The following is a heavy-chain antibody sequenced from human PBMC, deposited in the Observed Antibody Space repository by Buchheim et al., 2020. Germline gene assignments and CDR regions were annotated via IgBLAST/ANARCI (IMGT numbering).Heavy chain of an antibody. CDR3: ARESSVCTSTSCYPRPYYYGMDV. J-gene: IGHJ6*02. CDR2: IWYDGSDK. CDR1: GFTFSNYG. D-gene: IGHD2-2*01. Sequence: QVQLVESGGGVVQPGRSLRLSCAASGFTFSNYGINWVRQAPGKGLEWVSIIWYDGSDKYYADSVKGRFIISRDNSKNTVHLQKNSLRGEDTAVYYCARESSVCTSTSCYPRPYYYGMDVWGQGTT. V-gene: IGHV3-33*01.